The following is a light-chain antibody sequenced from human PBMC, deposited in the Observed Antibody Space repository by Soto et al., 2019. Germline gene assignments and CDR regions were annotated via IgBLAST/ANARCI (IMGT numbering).Light chain of an antibody. V-gene: IGLV1-40*01. CDR1: SSNFGAGYD. CDR2: GNS. CDR3: QSYDSSLRVYV. Sequence: QSVLTQPPSVSGAPGQRVTISCTGSSSNFGAGYDVHWYQQLPGTAPKLLIYGNSNRPSGAPDRFSGSKSGTSASLAITGLQAEDGADYYCQSYDSSLRVYVFGTGTKVTVL. J-gene: IGLJ1*01.